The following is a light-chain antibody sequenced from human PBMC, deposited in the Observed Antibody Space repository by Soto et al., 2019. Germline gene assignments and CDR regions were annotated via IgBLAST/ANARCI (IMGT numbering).Light chain of an antibody. J-gene: IGKJ1*01. V-gene: IGKV1-39*02. CDR2: AAS. CDR1: QSISSY. Sequence: DIQMTQSPSFLSASVGDRVTITCRASQSISSYLNWYQQKPGKAPKLLIYAASSLQSGVPSRFSGSGSGTDFTLTISSLQPECFVSYHCQGGYSTPPTFCKGTKVEIK. CDR3: QGGYSTPPT.